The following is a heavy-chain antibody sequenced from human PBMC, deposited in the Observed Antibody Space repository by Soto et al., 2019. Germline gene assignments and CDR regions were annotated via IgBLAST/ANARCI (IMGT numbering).Heavy chain of an antibody. V-gene: IGHV3-74*01. CDR2: INPDGSST. CDR3: ARGFSGSYRFDY. D-gene: IGHD1-26*01. J-gene: IGHJ4*02. CDR1: GITFRTYW. Sequence: PRGSLRLSCAASGITFRTYWMHWVRQAPGKGLVWVSGINPDGSSTTYADSVKGRFTISRDNAKNTLYLQMNSLRAEDTAVYYCARGFSGSYRFDYWGPGTLVTVSS.